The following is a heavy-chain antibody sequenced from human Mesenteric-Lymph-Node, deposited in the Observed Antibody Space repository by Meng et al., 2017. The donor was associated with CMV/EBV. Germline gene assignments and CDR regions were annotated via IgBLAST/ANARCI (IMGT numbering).Heavy chain of an antibody. V-gene: IGHV1-18*04. D-gene: IGHD2-2*01. J-gene: IGHJ5*02. CDR2: ISAYNGDA. CDR3: VVVVPAAGGQWFDP. Sequence: ASVKVSCKASGYTFTSYYMHWVRQAPGQGLEWMGWISAYNGDAKYAQKFQGRVTMTTDTSTSTAYMELRSLRSDDTAVYYCVVVVPAAGGQWFDPWGQGTLVTVSS. CDR1: GYTFTSYY.